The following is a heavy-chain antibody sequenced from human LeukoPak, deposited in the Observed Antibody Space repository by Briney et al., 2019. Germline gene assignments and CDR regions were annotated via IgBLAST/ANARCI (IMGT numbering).Heavy chain of an antibody. CDR3: AKSRARRDGSSGSLDY. CDR2: VSGSGDKT. Sequence: GGSLRLSCAASRFTFSNYAMGWVRQAPGKGLEWVSAVSGSGDKTYYADSVKGRFTISRDNSKNTLYLQMTSLRAEDTAVYYCAKSRARRDGSSGSLDYWGQGTLVTVSS. CDR1: RFTFSNYA. D-gene: IGHD3-22*01. J-gene: IGHJ4*02. V-gene: IGHV3-23*01.